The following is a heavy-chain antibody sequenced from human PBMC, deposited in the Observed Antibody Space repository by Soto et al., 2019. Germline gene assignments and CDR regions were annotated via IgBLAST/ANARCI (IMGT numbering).Heavy chain of an antibody. CDR1: GFPFSSYG. Sequence: GGSLRLSCAASGFPFSSYGMHWVRQAPGKGLEWVAVIWYDGSNKYYADSVKGRFTISRDNSKNTLYLQMNSLRAEDTAVYYCARDPRTYYDILTGYPDFDYWGQGTLVTVSS. J-gene: IGHJ4*02. V-gene: IGHV3-33*01. D-gene: IGHD3-9*01. CDR2: IWYDGSNK. CDR3: ARDPRTYYDILTGYPDFDY.